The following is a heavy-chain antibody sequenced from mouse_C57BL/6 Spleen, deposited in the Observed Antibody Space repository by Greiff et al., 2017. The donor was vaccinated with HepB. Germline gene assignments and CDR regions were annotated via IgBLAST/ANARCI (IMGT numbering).Heavy chain of an antibody. CDR2: IWRGGST. V-gene: IGHV2-5*01. CDR3: AKRMGLYYYAMDY. J-gene: IGHJ4*01. D-gene: IGHD2-3*01. Sequence: VKVVESGPGLVQPSQSLSITCTVSGFSLTSYGVHWVRQSPGKGLEWLGVIWRGGSTDYNAAFMSRLSITKDNSKSQVFFKMNSLQADDTAIYYCAKRMGLYYYAMDYWGQGTSVTVSS. CDR1: GFSLTSYG.